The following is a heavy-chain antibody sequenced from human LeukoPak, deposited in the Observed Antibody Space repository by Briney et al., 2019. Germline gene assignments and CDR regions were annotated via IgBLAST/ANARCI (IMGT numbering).Heavy chain of an antibody. J-gene: IGHJ3*02. D-gene: IGHD4-17*01. Sequence: ASVKVSCKASGYTFTSYGISWVRQAPGQGLEWMGWISAYNGNTNYAQKPQGRVTMTTDTSTSTAYMELRSLRSDDTAVYYCARGFYGDYGGAAFDIWGQGTMVTVSS. CDR2: ISAYNGNT. CDR1: GYTFTSYG. CDR3: ARGFYGDYGGAAFDI. V-gene: IGHV1-18*01.